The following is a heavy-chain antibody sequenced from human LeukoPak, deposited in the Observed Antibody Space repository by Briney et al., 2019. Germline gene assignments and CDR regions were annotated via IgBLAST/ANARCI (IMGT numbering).Heavy chain of an antibody. V-gene: IGHV1-2*02. CDR1: GYTFTGYY. CDR3: ARQALYGSPFDY. D-gene: IGHD2-8*01. Sequence: ASVKVSCKASGYTFTGYYMHWVRQAPGQGLEWMGWINPNSGGTNYAQKFQARVTMTRDTSISTAYMELSRLRSDDTAVYYCARQALYGSPFDYWGQGTLVTVSS. CDR2: INPNSGGT. J-gene: IGHJ4*02.